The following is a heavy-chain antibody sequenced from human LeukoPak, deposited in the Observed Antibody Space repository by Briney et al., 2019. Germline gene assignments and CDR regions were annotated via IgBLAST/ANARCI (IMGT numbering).Heavy chain of an antibody. J-gene: IGHJ3*02. D-gene: IGHD1-26*01. Sequence: GGSLRLSCAASGSTFSNAWMSWVRQAPGKGLEWVGRIKSKTDGGTTDYAAPVKGRFTISRDDSKNTLYLQMNSLKTEDTAVYYCTTIVGDRRGAFDIWGQGTMVTVSS. CDR2: IKSKTDGGTT. V-gene: IGHV3-15*01. CDR1: GSTFSNAW. CDR3: TTIVGDRRGAFDI.